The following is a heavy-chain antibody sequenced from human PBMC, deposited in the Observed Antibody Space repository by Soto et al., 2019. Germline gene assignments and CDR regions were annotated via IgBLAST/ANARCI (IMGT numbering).Heavy chain of an antibody. V-gene: IGHV3-30*03. Sequence: QVQLVESGGGVVQPGRSLRLSCAVSGFTVSTYGMHWVRQAPGKGLEWVAVISRDGGTKYYADSVKGRFTISRDKSRNELFLEMSSLRGDDMAVYYCTGEVASGYWGQGTLVTVSS. D-gene: IGHD2-8*02. CDR2: ISRDGGTK. CDR3: TGEVASGY. J-gene: IGHJ4*02. CDR1: GFTVSTYG.